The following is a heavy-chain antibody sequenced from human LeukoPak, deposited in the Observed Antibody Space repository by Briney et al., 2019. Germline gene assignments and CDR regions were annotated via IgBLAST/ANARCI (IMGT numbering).Heavy chain of an antibody. CDR3: ARGRIYSPRRYVWGSYGGYAFDI. D-gene: IGHD3-16*01. V-gene: IGHV3-21*01. CDR1: GFTFSSYS. J-gene: IGHJ3*02. Sequence: SGGSLRLSCAASGFTFSSYSMNWVRQAPGKGLEWVSSISSSSSYIYYADSVKGRFTISRDNAKNSLYLQMNSLRAEDTAVYYCARGRIYSPRRYVWGSYGGYAFDIWGQGTMVTVSS. CDR2: ISSSSSYI.